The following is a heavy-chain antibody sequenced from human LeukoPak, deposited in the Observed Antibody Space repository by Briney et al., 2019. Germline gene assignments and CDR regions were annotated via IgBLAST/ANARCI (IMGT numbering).Heavy chain of an antibody. CDR2: IYNSVST. CDR3: ARSTGSYFDY. J-gene: IGHJ4*02. V-gene: IGHV4-59*01. CDR1: GGSITSSF. Sequence: SETLSLTCTVSGGSITSSFWSWVRQPPGKGLEWIGFIYNSVSTDYNPSLKSRVTISVDTSKNQFSLRLTSVTAADTAVYYCARSTGSYFDYWGQGTLVTVSS. D-gene: IGHD1-1*01.